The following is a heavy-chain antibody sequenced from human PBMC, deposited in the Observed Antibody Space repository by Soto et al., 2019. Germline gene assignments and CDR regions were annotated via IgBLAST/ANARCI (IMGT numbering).Heavy chain of an antibody. Sequence: ASVKVSCKLSGYTLLELSIHWVRQAPGKGLEWMGGYDPEDAKTIYAQKSQGRVIMTEDTSTNTAYLEVRGLRYEDTAVYYCASQKWRWREQFDHWGQGTLVTVSS. D-gene: IGHD1-26*01. V-gene: IGHV1-24*01. CDR1: GYTLLELS. CDR2: YDPEDAKT. J-gene: IGHJ4*02. CDR3: ASQKWRWREQFDH.